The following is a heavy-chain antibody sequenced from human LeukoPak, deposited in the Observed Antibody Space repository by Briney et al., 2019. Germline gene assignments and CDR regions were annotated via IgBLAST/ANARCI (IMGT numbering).Heavy chain of an antibody. CDR2: IKPSSGGT. CDR3: ARDFGTWFDP. D-gene: IGHD1-1*01. CDR1: GYTFTGYY. Sequence: ASVKVSCKASGYTFTGYYIHWVRQAPGQGLEWMGWIKPSSGGTNYAQNFQGRLTMTRDMSTSTVYMELSSLRSEDTAVYYCARDFGTWFDPWGQGTLVTVSS. V-gene: IGHV1-2*02. J-gene: IGHJ5*02.